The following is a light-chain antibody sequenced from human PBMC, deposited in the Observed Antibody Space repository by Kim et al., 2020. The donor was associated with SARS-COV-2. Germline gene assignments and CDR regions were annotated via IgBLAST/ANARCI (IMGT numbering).Light chain of an antibody. V-gene: IGKV1-39*01. CDR3: QQGYST. Sequence: DIQMTQSPSTLSASVGDRVTITCRASQSISTYLNWYQQKPGKAPKLLIYGASNVPSGVPSRFSGSGSGTDFTLTISSLQPEDFATYYYQQGYSTFGQGTKLEI. CDR1: QSISTY. J-gene: IGKJ2*01. CDR2: GAS.